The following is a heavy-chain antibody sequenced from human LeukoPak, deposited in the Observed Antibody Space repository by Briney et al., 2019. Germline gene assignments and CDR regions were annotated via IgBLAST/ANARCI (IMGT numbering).Heavy chain of an antibody. V-gene: IGHV3-11*01. Sequence: PGGSLRLSCAASGFTFSDYYMSWIRQAPGKGLEWVSYISSSGSTIYYADSVKGRFTISRDNAKNTLYLQMNSLRAEDTALYYCTRHRVISTRDFEYWGQGTLVTVSS. CDR3: TRHRVISTRDFEY. J-gene: IGHJ4*02. D-gene: IGHD2-21*01. CDR1: GFTFSDYY. CDR2: ISSSGSTI.